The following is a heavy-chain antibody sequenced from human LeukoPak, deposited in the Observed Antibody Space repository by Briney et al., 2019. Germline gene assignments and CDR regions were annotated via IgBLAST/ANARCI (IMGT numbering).Heavy chain of an antibody. CDR3: ATRGVLSGYYYMDV. V-gene: IGHV1-69*05. D-gene: IGHD2-8*01. CDR2: IIPIFGTV. J-gene: IGHJ6*03. CDR1: GGTFSSYA. Sequence: EASVKVSCKASGGTFSSYAISWVRQAPGQGLEWMGGIIPIFGTVSYAQKFQGRVTITTDESTSTAYMELSSLRSEDTAVYYCATRGVLSGYYYMDVWGKGTTVTVSS.